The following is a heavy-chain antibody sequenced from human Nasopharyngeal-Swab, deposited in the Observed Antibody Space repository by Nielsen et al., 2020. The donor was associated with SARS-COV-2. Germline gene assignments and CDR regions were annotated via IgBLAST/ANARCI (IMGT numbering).Heavy chain of an antibody. V-gene: IGHV3-49*04. CDR1: GFTFGDYG. CDR3: AGGDVLPAYTKSDY. CDR2: IRSKVYGATT. J-gene: IGHJ4*02. Sequence: GESLKISCTTSGFTFGDYGMSWVRQAPGKGLEWISFIRSKVYGATTEYAASVEGRFSISRDDSKSVVYLQMNSLKAEDTAIYYCAGGDVLPAYTKSDYWGQGTLVTVSS. D-gene: IGHD2-15*01.